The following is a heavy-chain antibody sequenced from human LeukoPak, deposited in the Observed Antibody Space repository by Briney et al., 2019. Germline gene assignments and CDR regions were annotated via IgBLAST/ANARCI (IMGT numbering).Heavy chain of an antibody. CDR3: ARGPPGYSSSRSYMDV. Sequence: GGSLRLSCAASGFTLSGYSMNWVRQAPGKGLEWVSSISSSSSNIYYADSVKGRFTISRDNAKNSVYLQMNSLRAEDTAVYYCARGPPGYSSSRSYMDVWGKGTTVTVSS. CDR2: ISSSSSNI. J-gene: IGHJ6*03. D-gene: IGHD6-13*01. V-gene: IGHV3-21*01. CDR1: GFTLSGYS.